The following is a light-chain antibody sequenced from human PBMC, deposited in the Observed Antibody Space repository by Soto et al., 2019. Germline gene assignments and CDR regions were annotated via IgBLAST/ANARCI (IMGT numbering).Light chain of an antibody. V-gene: IGKV2-28*01. J-gene: IGKJ2*01. Sequence: DTVMTQSPLSLPVSPGETASISCRSSQSLLHSNGYNYLEWYVQKPGQSPQLLVYLASTRASGVPDRFSGSGSGTDFTLKISRVEAEDVGVYYCMQSLQAPPFTFGQGTKLEI. CDR2: LAS. CDR1: QSLLHSNGYNY. CDR3: MQSLQAPPFT.